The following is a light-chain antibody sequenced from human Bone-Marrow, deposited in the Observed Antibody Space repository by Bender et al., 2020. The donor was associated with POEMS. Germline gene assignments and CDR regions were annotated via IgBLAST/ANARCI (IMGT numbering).Light chain of an antibody. J-gene: IGLJ1*01. CDR3: SSYTSSSSFV. CDR2: GVS. CDR1: SSDVGGYNH. Sequence: QSALAQPPSVSGSPGQSVTIYCAGTSSDVGGYNHVSWYQQHPGKAPKLMIYGVSHRPSGVSNRFSGSKSGNTASLTISGLQAEDEADYSCSSYTSSSSFVFGTGTKVTVL. V-gene: IGLV2-14*01.